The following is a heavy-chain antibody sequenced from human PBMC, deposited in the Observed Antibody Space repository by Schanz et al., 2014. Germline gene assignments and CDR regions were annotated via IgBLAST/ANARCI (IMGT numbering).Heavy chain of an antibody. CDR2: IYHSGST. J-gene: IGHJ6*03. Sequence: VQLLESGGGLVRPGGSLRLSCAASGFTFSNYAMSWVRQAPGKGLEWIGEIYHSGSTNYNPSLKSRVTISVDKPKKQFSLKLTSVTAADTAVYYCARGRRSSTLNYYMDVWGKGTTVTVSS. CDR3: ARGRRSSTLNYYMDV. CDR1: GFTFSNYAM. D-gene: IGHD2-2*01. V-gene: IGHV4-4*02.